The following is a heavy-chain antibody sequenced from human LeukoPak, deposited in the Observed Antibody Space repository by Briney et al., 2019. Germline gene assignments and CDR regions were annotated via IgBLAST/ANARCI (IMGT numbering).Heavy chain of an antibody. CDR2: IYHSGST. J-gene: IGHJ3*02. V-gene: IGHV4-30-2*01. D-gene: IGHD1-26*01. CDR3: ARDRRNSGSYFDAFDI. CDR1: GGSISSGGYS. Sequence: SETLSLTCAVSGGSISSGGYSWSWIRQPPGKGLEWIGYIYHSGSTYYNPSLKSRVTISVDTSKNQFSLKLSSVTAADTAVYYCARDRRNSGSYFDAFDIWGQGTMVTVSS.